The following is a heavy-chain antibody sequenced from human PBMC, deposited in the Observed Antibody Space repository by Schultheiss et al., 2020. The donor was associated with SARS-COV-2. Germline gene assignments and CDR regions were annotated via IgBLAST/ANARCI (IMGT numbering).Heavy chain of an antibody. D-gene: IGHD2-2*01. V-gene: IGHV1-69*05. J-gene: IGHJ6*03. Sequence: SVKVSCKASGGTFSSYAISWVRQAPGQGLEWMGGIIPIFGTANYAQKLQGRVTMTTDTSTSTAYMELRSLRSDDTAVYYCARGREDIVVPADYYYYMDVWGKGTTVTVSS. CDR2: IIPIFGTA. CDR3: ARGREDIVVPADYYYYMDV. CDR1: GGTFSSYA.